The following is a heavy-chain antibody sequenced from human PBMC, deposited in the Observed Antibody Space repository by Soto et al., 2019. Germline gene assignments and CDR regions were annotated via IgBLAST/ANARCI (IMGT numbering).Heavy chain of an antibody. J-gene: IGHJ6*02. V-gene: IGHV1-2*04. CDR2: INPNSGGT. CDR1: GYTFTGYY. CDR3: ARSARRGFGEPYYYYYGMDV. Sequence: QVQLVQSGAEVKKPGASVKVSCKASGYTFTGYYMHWVRQAPGQGLEWMGWINPNSGGTNYAQKFQVWVTMTRDTSLRTAYMELSRLRSDDTAVYYCARSARRGFGEPYYYYYGMDVWGQGTTVTVSS. D-gene: IGHD3-10*01.